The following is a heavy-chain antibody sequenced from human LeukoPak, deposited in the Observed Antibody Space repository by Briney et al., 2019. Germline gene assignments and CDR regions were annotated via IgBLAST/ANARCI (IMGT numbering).Heavy chain of an antibody. CDR2: IKSKTDGGTT. D-gene: IGHD2-8*01. J-gene: IGHJ3*02. V-gene: IGHV3-15*01. Sequence: GGSLRLSCAASGFTFSNAWMSWVRQAPGKGLEWVGRIKSKTDGGTTDYAAPVKGRFTISRDDSKSIAYLQMNSLKTEDTAVYYCTRGGVFAAFDIWGQGTMVTVSS. CDR3: TRGGVFAAFDI. CDR1: GFTFSNAW.